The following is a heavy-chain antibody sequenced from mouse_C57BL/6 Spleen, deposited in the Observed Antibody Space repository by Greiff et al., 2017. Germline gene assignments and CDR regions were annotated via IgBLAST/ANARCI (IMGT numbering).Heavy chain of an antibody. J-gene: IGHJ1*03. CDR2: ISSGSSTI. V-gene: IGHV5-17*01. CDR1: GFTFSDYG. Sequence: DVKLQESGGGLVKPGGSLKLSCAASGFTFSDYGMHWVRQAPEKGLEWVAYISSGSSTIYYADTVKGRFTISRDNAKNTLFLQMTSLRSEDTAMYYCARRNWDRYFDVWGTGTTVTVSS. CDR3: ARRNWDRYFDV. D-gene: IGHD4-1*01.